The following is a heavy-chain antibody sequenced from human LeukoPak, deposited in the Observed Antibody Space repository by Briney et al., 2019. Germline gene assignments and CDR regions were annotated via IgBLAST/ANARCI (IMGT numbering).Heavy chain of an antibody. CDR1: GFTFGDYA. Sequence: GRSRRLACTAAGFTFGDYAMSWVRQAPGKGLEWVGFIRSKAYDGTTEYAASVKGRFTISRDDSKSIAYLQMNSLKTEDTAVYYCTRGSSSSWYPAAFDYWGQGTLVTVSS. CDR2: IRSKAYDGTT. D-gene: IGHD6-13*01. J-gene: IGHJ4*02. CDR3: TRGSSSSWYPAAFDY. V-gene: IGHV3-49*04.